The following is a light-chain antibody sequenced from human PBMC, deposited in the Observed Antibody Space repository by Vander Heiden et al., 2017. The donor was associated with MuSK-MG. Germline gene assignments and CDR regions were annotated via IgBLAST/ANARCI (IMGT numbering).Light chain of an antibody. V-gene: IGLV3-1*01. Sequence: SYELTQPPSVSVSPGQTASITCSGDKLGDKYACWYQQKPGQSPVLVIYQDSKRPSGIPVRFSGSNSGNTATLTISGTQAMDEAYYYSPAWDSSVVFGGGTKLTVL. CDR2: QDS. CDR3: PAWDSSVV. CDR1: KLGDKY. J-gene: IGLJ2*01.